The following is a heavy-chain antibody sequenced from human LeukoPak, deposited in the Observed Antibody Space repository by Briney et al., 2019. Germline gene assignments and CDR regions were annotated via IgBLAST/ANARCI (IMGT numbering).Heavy chain of an antibody. D-gene: IGHD5-18*01. CDR2: IYYSGST. V-gene: IGHV4-31*03. Sequence: SETLSLTCTVSGGSISSGGYYWSWIRQHPGKGLEWIGYIYYSGSTYYNPSLKSRVTISVDTSKNQFSLKLSSVTAADTAVYYCARGGGGYTYGYYHWGQGTLVTVSS. CDR3: ARGGGGYTYGYYH. CDR1: GGSISSGGYY. J-gene: IGHJ4*02.